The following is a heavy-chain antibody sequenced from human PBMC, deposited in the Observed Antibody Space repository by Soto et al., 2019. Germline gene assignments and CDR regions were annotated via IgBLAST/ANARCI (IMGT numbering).Heavy chain of an antibody. J-gene: IGHJ6*02. Sequence: GSLRLSCAGSGFTFSDYYMSWIRQAPGKGLDWVSYISSSSRYTNYPDSVKGRFTISRDNAKNSLYLQMNSLRADDTAVYYCARGRRVFPMEPYFYYGLDVWGQGTTVTVSS. D-gene: IGHD2-8*01. CDR1: GFTFSDYY. CDR3: ARGRRVFPMEPYFYYGLDV. V-gene: IGHV3-11*06. CDR2: ISSSSRYT.